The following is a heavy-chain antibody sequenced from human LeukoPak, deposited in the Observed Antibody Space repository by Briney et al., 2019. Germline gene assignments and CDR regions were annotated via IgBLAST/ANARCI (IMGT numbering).Heavy chain of an antibody. Sequence: SETLSLTCTVCNGSIITSSYYWGWIRQPPGKGLEWIGSIYYRGRTYYSPSLKTRVTISADTSNNQFSLNLSSVTASETAAYYCARQKILDDNYDSSGYYVDQWGQGSLVTVSS. J-gene: IGHJ4*02. V-gene: IGHV4-39*01. CDR2: IYYRGRT. CDR3: ARQKILDDNYDSSGYYVDQ. D-gene: IGHD3-22*01. CDR1: NGSIITSSYY.